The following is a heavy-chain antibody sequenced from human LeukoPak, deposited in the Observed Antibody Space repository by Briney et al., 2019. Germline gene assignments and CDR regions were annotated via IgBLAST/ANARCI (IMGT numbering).Heavy chain of an antibody. CDR1: GYTFTSYD. J-gene: IGHJ5*02. CDR3: ASTDSITGTTCSWFDP. D-gene: IGHD1-7*01. CDR2: MNPNSGNT. Sequence: ASVKVSCKASGYTFTSYDINWLRQATGQGLEWMGWMNPNSGNTGYAQKFQGRVTMTRNTSISTAYMELSSLRSEDTAVYYCASTDSITGTTCSWFDPWGQGTLVTVSS. V-gene: IGHV1-8*01.